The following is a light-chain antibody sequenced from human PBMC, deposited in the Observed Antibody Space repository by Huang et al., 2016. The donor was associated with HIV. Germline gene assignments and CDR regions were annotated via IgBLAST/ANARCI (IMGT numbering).Light chain of an antibody. V-gene: IGKV3-11*01. CDR2: DAF. CDR3: QHHGNWPET. CDR1: QSVSTY. J-gene: IGKJ5*01. Sequence: EIVLTQSPATLSLSPGERATLSCRASQSVSTYVAWYQQKTGQAPRLLIYDAFKRATDIPARFSGSGSGTDFSLTISSLEPEDSATYYCQHHGNWPETFGQGTRLEIK.